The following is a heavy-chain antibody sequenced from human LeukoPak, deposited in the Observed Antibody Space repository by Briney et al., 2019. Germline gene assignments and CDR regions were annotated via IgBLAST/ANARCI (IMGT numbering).Heavy chain of an antibody. D-gene: IGHD6-6*01. J-gene: IGHJ5*02. CDR1: DGSISGYY. Sequence: PSETLSLTCTVSDGSISGYYWSWIRQPPGKGLEWIGYIYYTGITNYNPSLKSRVTISVDTSKNHFSLKLSSVTAADTAVYYCAREMTGIAARPLYWFDPWGQGTLVTVSS. CDR3: AREMTGIAARPLYWFDP. CDR2: IYYTGIT. V-gene: IGHV4-59*12.